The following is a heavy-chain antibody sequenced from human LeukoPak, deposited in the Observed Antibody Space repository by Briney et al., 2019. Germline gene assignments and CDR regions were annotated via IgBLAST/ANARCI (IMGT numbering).Heavy chain of an antibody. J-gene: IGHJ4*02. CDR2: IYYSGGT. D-gene: IGHD3-22*01. CDR3: ARFDTSGYYVDN. CDR1: GGSISSYY. Sequence: SETLSLTCTVSGGSISSYYWSWIRQPPGKGLEWMGYIYYSGGTSYNPSLRSRVAISVDTSKNQFSLMLNSVTPAGTAVYYCARFDTSGYYVDNWGQGTLVTVSS. V-gene: IGHV4-59*01.